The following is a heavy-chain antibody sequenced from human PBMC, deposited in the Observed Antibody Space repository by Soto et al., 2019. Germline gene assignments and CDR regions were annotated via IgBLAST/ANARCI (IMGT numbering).Heavy chain of an antibody. V-gene: IGHV3-30*04. J-gene: IGHJ4*01. Sequence: GGSLSLSCAASGFMFSAYAMLWVRQAPGKGLEWVAAISYDGTNKYYADSIKGRFTISRDNSANTLFLQVNSLRREDTAMYYCARDPSPYTSGWYGIDFWGHGTLVTVSS. CDR3: ARDPSPYTSGWYGIDF. CDR2: ISYDGTNK. D-gene: IGHD6-19*01. CDR1: GFMFSAYA.